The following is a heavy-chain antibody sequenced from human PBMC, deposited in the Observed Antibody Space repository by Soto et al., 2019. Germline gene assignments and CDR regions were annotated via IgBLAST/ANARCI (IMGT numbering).Heavy chain of an antibody. D-gene: IGHD3-16*01. Sequence: GGSLRLSCAASGFTFSSYGMHWVRQAPGKGLEWVAVIWYDGSNKYYADSVKGRFTISRDNSKNTLYLQMNSLRAEDTAVYYCARTLGDEYFDYWGQGTLVTVSS. CDR1: GFTFSSYG. CDR3: ARTLGDEYFDY. V-gene: IGHV3-33*01. CDR2: IWYDGSNK. J-gene: IGHJ4*02.